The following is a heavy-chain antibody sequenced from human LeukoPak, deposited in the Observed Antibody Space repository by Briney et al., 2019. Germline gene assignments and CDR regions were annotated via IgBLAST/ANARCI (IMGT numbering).Heavy chain of an antibody. CDR2: IYSGGST. V-gene: IGHV3-66*01. CDR1: GFTVSSNY. J-gene: IGHJ4*02. Sequence: GGSLRLSCAASGFTVSSNYMSWVRQAPGKGLEWVSVIYSGGSTYYADSVKGRFTISRDNARTSLYLQMNSLRAEDTAVYYCARDYRARLDYWGQGTLVTVSS. CDR3: ARDYRARLDY.